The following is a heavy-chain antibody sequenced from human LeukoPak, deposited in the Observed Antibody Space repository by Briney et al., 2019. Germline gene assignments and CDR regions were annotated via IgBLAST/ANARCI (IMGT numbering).Heavy chain of an antibody. CDR2: ISGSGGST. CDR3: ARDSPITIFGVVGLKGAFDI. V-gene: IGHV3-23*01. D-gene: IGHD3-3*01. J-gene: IGHJ3*02. CDR1: GFTFSSYA. Sequence: HPGGSLRLSCAASGFTFSSYAMSWVRQAPGKGLEWVSAISGSGGSTYYADSVKGRFTISRDNAKNSLYLQMNSLRAEDTAVYYCARDSPITIFGVVGLKGAFDIWGQGTMVTVSS.